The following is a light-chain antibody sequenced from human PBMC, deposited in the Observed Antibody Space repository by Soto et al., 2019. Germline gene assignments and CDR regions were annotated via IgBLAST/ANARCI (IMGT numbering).Light chain of an antibody. J-gene: IGKJ1*01. CDR3: QQYNSYSRT. CDR2: LAS. V-gene: IGKV1-5*03. Sequence: DIQMTQSPSTLSASVGDRVTITCRASQSISNWLAWYQQKPGKAPKLLIYLASSLESGVPSRFGGSGSGTEFTLTISSLQPDDFATYYCQQYNSYSRTFGQGTKVDIK. CDR1: QSISNW.